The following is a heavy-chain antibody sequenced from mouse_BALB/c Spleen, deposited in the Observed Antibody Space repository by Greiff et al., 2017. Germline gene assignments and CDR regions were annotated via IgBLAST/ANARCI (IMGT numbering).Heavy chain of an antibody. CDR2: ISSGGST. V-gene: IGHV5-6-5*01. CDR3: ARGDDFDY. J-gene: IGHJ2*01. Sequence: EVQVVESGGGLVKPGGSLKLSCAASGFTFSSYAMSWVRQTPEKRLEWVASISSGGSTYYPDSVKGRFTISRDNARNILYLQMSSLRSEDTAMYYCARGDDFDYWGQGTTLTVSS. CDR1: GFTFSSYA.